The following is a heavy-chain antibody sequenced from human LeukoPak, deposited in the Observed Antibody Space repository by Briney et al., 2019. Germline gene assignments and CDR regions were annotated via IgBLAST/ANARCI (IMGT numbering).Heavy chain of an antibody. J-gene: IGHJ4*02. Sequence: GGSLRLSCAASGYTFSNFWMHWVRQAPGKGLVWVSRIDNDGYSTTYADSVKGRFTISRDNAKNSLYLQMNSLRAEDTAVYYCARADSSGYYHPINWGQGTLVTVSS. CDR3: ARADSSGYYHPIN. CDR2: IDNDGYST. D-gene: IGHD3-22*01. CDR1: GYTFSNFW. V-gene: IGHV3-74*01.